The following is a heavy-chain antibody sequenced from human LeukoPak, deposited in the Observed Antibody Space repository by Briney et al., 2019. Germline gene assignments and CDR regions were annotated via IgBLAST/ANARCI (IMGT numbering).Heavy chain of an antibody. CDR2: IYYSGTT. J-gene: IGHJ4*02. CDR1: GGSLSSSSYY. Sequence: SETLSLTCTVSGGSLSSSSYYWGWIRQPPGKGLEWIGSIYYSGTTNYNPSLKSRVTISVDTSKNQFSLTLTSVTAADTAVYYCARGRGRDGDNLVSWGQETLVTVSS. V-gene: IGHV4-39*07. D-gene: IGHD5-24*01. CDR3: ARGRGRDGDNLVS.